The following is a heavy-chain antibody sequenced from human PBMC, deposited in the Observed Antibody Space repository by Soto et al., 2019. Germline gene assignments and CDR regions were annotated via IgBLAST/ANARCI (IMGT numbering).Heavy chain of an antibody. J-gene: IGHJ6*02. Sequence: PPETLSLTCTVSGDSATRSNWWSWVRQSPGKGLEWIGEIYHSGNTKYNPSLKSRVTISVDKSKNQFSLHLTSVTAADTAVYYCASSGWGEDFYYYYGMDVWGQGTTVTVSS. V-gene: IGHV4-4*03. CDR2: IYHSGNT. CDR3: ASSGWGEDFYYYYGMDV. CDR1: GDSATRSNW. D-gene: IGHD6-19*01.